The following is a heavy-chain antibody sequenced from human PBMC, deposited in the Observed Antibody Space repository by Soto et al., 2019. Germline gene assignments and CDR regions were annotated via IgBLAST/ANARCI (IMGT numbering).Heavy chain of an antibody. CDR3: ARSRYYYGSGSYYYYYYGMDV. Sequence: SETLSLTCAVYGGSFSGYYWSWIRQPPGKGLEWIGEINHSGSTNYNPSLKSRVTISVDTSKNQFSLKLSSVTAANTAVYYCARSRYYYGSGSYYYYYYGMDVWGQGTTVTVSS. V-gene: IGHV4-34*01. CDR1: GGSFSGYY. J-gene: IGHJ6*02. CDR2: INHSGST. D-gene: IGHD3-10*01.